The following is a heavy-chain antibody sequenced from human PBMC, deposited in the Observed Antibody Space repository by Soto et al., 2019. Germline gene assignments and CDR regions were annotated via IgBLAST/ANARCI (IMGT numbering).Heavy chain of an antibody. CDR1: GFTFSSYP. V-gene: IGHV3-23*01. CDR2: ISGSGGST. CDR3: AQDRNPVPCVTGYYRLGWSDP. D-gene: IGHD3-9*01. J-gene: IGHJ5*02. Sequence: GGSLRLSCAASGFTFSSYPMSWVRQAPGKELACVSAISGSGGSTYYADSVKGRFTISRDNSKNTLYLQMNSLRAEDTAVYHSAQDRNPVPCVTGYYRLGWSDPSEPRPLGTVSS.